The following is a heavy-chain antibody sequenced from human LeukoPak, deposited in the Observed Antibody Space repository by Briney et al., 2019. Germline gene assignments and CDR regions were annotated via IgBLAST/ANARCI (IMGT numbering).Heavy chain of an antibody. CDR1: GGSISTYY. Sequence: SETLSLTCTVSGGSISTYYWSWFRQPPGKGLEWIGYIYYSGSTNYNPSLKSRVTISVDTSKNQFSLKLSSVTAADTAVYYCARDREYYDSSGYSWGYFDLWGRGTLVTVSS. CDR2: IYYSGST. J-gene: IGHJ2*01. D-gene: IGHD3-22*01. V-gene: IGHV4-59*01. CDR3: ARDREYYDSSGYSWGYFDL.